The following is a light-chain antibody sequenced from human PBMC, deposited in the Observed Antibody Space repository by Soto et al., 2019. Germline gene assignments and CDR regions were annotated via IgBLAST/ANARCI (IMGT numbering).Light chain of an antibody. CDR3: SSYTGSSTLV. Sequence: QSVLTQPASVSGSPGQSITISCTGTSSDVGGYNYVSWYQHHPGKAPKLVIFEVSNRPSGVSNRFSGSKSANTASLTISGLQAEDEADYYCSSYTGSSTLVFGGGTKLTVL. V-gene: IGLV2-14*01. J-gene: IGLJ2*01. CDR1: SSDVGGYNY. CDR2: EVS.